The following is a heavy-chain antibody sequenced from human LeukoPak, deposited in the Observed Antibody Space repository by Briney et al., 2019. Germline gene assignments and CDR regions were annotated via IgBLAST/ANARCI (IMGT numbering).Heavy chain of an antibody. V-gene: IGHV4-59*01. Sequence: SETLSLTCTVSGGSMSSYYWIWVRQPPGRGLEWIGYIYYSGSTYSNPSLKSRVTISVDTSKNQFSLKLSSVTAADTAVYYCARGGSSSWLSFDFSGRGTLVTVSS. CDR3: ARGGSSSWLSFDF. CDR2: IYYSGST. CDR1: GGSMSSYY. J-gene: IGHJ2*01. D-gene: IGHD2-2*01.